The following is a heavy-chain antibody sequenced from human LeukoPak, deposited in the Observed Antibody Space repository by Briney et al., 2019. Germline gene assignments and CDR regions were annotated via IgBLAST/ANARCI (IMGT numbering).Heavy chain of an antibody. CDR1: GFTFSDYW. V-gene: IGHV3-74*01. Sequence: SGGSLRLSCAASGFTFSDYWMHWVRQAPGKGLVWVSRINPDGSSASYADSVKGRFTISRDKSKNTVYLQMNSLRAEDTAVYHCARERAAAGLMDAFDIWGQGTMVTVSS. CDR3: ARERAAAGLMDAFDI. J-gene: IGHJ3*02. CDR2: INPDGSSA. D-gene: IGHD6-13*01.